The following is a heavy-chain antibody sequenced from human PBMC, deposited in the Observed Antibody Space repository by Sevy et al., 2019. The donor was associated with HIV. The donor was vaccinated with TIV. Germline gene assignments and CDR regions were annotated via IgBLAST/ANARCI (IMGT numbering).Heavy chain of an antibody. V-gene: IGHV3-21*01. CDR3: ASQFDY. Sequence: GGSLRLSCAVSGFNFSNYSMDWVRQAPGKGLEWVSSISSSGSYIYYSHSLKGRITISRDNAKNSVYLQMNSLRAEDTAVYYCASQFDYWGQGTLVTVSS. CDR1: GFNFSNYS. J-gene: IGHJ4*02. CDR2: ISSSGSYI.